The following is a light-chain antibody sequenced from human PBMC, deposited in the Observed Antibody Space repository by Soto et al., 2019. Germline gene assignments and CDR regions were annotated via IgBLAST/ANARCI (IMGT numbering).Light chain of an antibody. J-gene: IGLJ1*01. CDR1: SSDVGSYNR. V-gene: IGLV2-18*02. CDR2: GVT. CDR3: SSYTSSSTYV. Sequence: SVLTQPPSVSGSPGQSVTISCTGNSSDVGSYNRVSWYQQSPGTAPKLMIYGVTNRPSGVPDRFSGSKSGNTASLIISGLQAEDEADYYCSSYTSSSTYVFGTGTKVTVL.